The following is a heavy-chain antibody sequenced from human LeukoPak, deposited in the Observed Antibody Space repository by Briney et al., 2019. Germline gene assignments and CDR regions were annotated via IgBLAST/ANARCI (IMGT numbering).Heavy chain of an antibody. V-gene: IGHV3-15*01. D-gene: IGHD3-22*01. CDR2: IRSKTNGGTT. J-gene: IGHJ4*02. Sequence: GGSLRLSCVASGFTFSQTWMTWVRQAPGKGLEWVGRIRSKTNGGTTDYAAPVKGRFTISRDDSKNTLYLHMNSLKTEDTAVYYCTPWGYYYDSSGHPPSAYWGQGTLVTVSS. CDR3: TPWGYYYDSSGHPPSAY. CDR1: GFTFSQTW.